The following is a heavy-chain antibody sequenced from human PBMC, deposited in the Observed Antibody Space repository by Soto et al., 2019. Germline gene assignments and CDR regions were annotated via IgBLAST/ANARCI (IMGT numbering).Heavy chain of an antibody. CDR3: ARVLLRGYEVGAPTQIDY. CDR1: GGSISSGGYS. D-gene: IGHD1-26*01. J-gene: IGHJ4*02. Sequence: PSETLSLTCAVSGGSISSGGYSWSWIRQPPGKGLEWIGYIYHSGSTYYNPSLKSRVTISVDKSKNQFSLKLSSVTAADTAVYYCARVLLRGYEVGAPTQIDYWGQGTLVTVSS. V-gene: IGHV4-30-2*01. CDR2: IYHSGST.